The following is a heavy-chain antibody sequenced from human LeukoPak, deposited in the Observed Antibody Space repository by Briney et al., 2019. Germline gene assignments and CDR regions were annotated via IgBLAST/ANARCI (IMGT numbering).Heavy chain of an antibody. CDR2: ISSSSSYI. V-gene: IGHV3-21*01. CDR1: GGSISGSSYY. J-gene: IGHJ4*02. Sequence: PSETLSLTCTVSGGSISGSSYYWGWIRQPPGKGLEWVSSISSSSSYIYYADSVKGRFTISRDNAKNSLYLQMNSLRAEDTAVYYCARDGLDKLLWFGGTISEDFDYWGQGTLVTVSS. CDR3: ARDGLDKLLWFGGTISEDFDY. D-gene: IGHD3-10*01.